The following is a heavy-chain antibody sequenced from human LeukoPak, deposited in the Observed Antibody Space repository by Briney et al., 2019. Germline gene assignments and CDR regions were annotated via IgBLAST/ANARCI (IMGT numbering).Heavy chain of an antibody. CDR1: GLTFSSYW. J-gene: IGHJ4*02. CDR2: IKQDGSEK. D-gene: IGHD3-10*01. Sequence: PGGSLRLSCAASGLTFSSYWMSWVRQAPGKGLEWVANIKQDGSEKYYVDSVKGRFTISRDNAKNSLYLQMNSLRAEDTAVYYCAKPLYSMVRGLFDYWGQGTLVTASS. CDR3: AKPLYSMVRGLFDY. V-gene: IGHV3-7*01.